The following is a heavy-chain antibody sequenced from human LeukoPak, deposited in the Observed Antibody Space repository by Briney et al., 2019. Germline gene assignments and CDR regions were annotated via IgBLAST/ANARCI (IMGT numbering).Heavy chain of an antibody. CDR3: AKDITPHYYYYGMDV. J-gene: IGHJ6*02. CDR1: GFTFSSYW. V-gene: IGHV3-7*03. Sequence: GGSLRLSCAASGFTFSSYWMSWVRQAPGKGLEWVASIKQDGSEKYYVDSVKGRFTISRDNAKNSLYLQMNSLRAEDTALYYCAKDITPHYYYYGMDVWGQGTTVTVSS. D-gene: IGHD1-14*01. CDR2: IKQDGSEK.